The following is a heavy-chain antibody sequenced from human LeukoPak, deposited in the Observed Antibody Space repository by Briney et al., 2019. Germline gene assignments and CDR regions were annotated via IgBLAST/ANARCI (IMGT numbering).Heavy chain of an antibody. CDR3: ARAGGLGGGEYFDY. J-gene: IGHJ4*02. CDR1: GYSISSGYY. Sequence: PSETLSLTCTVSGYSISSGYYWGWIRQPPGKGLEWIGSIYHSGSTYYNPSLKSRVTISVDTSKNQFSLKLSSVTAADTAVYYCARAGGLGGGEYFDYWGQGTLVTVSS. V-gene: IGHV4-38-2*02. CDR2: IYHSGST. D-gene: IGHD3-16*01.